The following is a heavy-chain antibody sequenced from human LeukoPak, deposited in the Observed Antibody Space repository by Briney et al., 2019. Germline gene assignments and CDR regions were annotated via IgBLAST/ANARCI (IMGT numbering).Heavy chain of an antibody. Sequence: SETLSLTCTVSGGSISIYYWSWIRQPPGKGLGWIGYIYNSGNTNYNPSFKSRVTISEDTPKNQFSLKLSSVTAADTAVYYCVRDRELNYWGQGILVTVSS. J-gene: IGHJ4*02. D-gene: IGHD3-10*01. CDR1: GGSISIYY. V-gene: IGHV4-59*01. CDR2: IYNSGNT. CDR3: VRDRELNY.